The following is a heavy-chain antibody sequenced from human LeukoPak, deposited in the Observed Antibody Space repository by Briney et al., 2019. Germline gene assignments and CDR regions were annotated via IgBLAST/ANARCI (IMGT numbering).Heavy chain of an antibody. CDR3: ARQYSSSFYYYYGMDV. CDR2: MNPNSGNT. Sequence: ASVKVSCKASGYTFTSYDINWVRQATGQGLEWMGWMNPNSGNTGYAQKFQGRVTMTRNTSISTAYMELSSLRSEDTAAYYCARQYSSSFYYYYGMDVWGQGTTVTVSS. J-gene: IGHJ6*02. D-gene: IGHD6-13*01. V-gene: IGHV1-8*01. CDR1: GYTFTSYD.